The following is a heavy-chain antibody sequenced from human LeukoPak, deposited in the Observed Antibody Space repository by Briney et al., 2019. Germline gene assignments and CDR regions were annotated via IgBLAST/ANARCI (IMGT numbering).Heavy chain of an antibody. CDR2: IYTSGST. D-gene: IGHD1-1*01. V-gene: IGHV4-59*10. J-gene: IGHJ4*02. Sequence: SETLSLTCAVYGGSFSGYYWSWIRQPAGKGLEWIGRIYTSGSTNYNPSLKSRVTISVDTSKNQFSLKLSSVTAADTAVYYCARVGTGTTSGVGYWGQGTLVTVSS. CDR1: GGSFSGYY. CDR3: ARVGTGTTSGVGY.